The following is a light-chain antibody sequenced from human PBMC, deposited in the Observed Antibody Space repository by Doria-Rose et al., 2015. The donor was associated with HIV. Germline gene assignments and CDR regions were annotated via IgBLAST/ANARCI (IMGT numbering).Light chain of an antibody. CDR2: AAS. CDR3: QQLNSYLLT. Sequence: DIQVTQSPSFLSASVGDRVTITCRASQGISSYLAWYQHNPGTAPKLLIYAASTLQSGVPSRFSGSGSGTEFTLTISSLQPEDFATYYCQQLNSYLLTFGGGTKVEIK. CDR1: QGISSY. J-gene: IGKJ4*01. V-gene: IGKV1-9*01.